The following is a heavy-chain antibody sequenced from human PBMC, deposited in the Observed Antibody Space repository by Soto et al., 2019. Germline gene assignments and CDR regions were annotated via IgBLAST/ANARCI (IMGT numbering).Heavy chain of an antibody. CDR1: GYTFTSYY. CDR3: ARWAWSGYPDYYGMDV. CDR2: INPSGGST. V-gene: IGHV1-46*01. Sequence: RASVKVSCKASGYTFTSYYMHWVRQAPGQGLEWMGIINPSGGSTSYAQKFQGRVTMTRDTSTSTVYMELSSLRSEDTAVYYCARWAWSGYPDYYGMDVWGQGTTVTVSS. D-gene: IGHD3-3*01. J-gene: IGHJ6*02.